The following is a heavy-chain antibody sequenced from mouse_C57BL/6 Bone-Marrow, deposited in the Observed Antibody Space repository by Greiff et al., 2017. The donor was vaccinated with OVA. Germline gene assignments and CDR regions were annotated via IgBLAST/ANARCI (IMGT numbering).Heavy chain of an antibody. CDR2: IDPSDSET. V-gene: IGHV1-52*01. CDR1: GYTFTSYW. CDR3: ARGENNYPDFDY. D-gene: IGHD5-1-1*01. Sequence: QVQLQQPGAELVRPGSSVKLSCKASGYTFTSYWMHWVKQRPIQGLEWIGNIDPSDSETHYNQKFKDKATLTVDKSSSTAYMQLSSLTSEDSAVYYCARGENNYPDFDYWGQGTTLTVAS. J-gene: IGHJ2*01.